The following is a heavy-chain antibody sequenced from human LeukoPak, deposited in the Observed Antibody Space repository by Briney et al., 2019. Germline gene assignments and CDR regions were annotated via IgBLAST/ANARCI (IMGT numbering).Heavy chain of an antibody. CDR2: IYHNGVT. V-gene: IGHV4-38-2*02. CDR1: GYSISAGYH. CDR3: AREAGYDYVWGSYHWFDP. J-gene: IGHJ5*02. Sequence: RTSETLSLTCTVSGYSISAGYHWGWIRLSPGKALECIANIYHNGVTYYNPSLKSRVSISVDTSKNQFSLKLSSVTAADTAVYYCAREAGYDYVWGSYHWFDPWGQGTLVTVSS. D-gene: IGHD3-16*02.